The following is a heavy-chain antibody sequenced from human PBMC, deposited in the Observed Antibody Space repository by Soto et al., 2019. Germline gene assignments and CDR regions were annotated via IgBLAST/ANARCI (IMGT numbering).Heavy chain of an antibody. Sequence: SETLSLTCTVSGGSISSSSYYWGWIRQPPGKGLEWTGSIYYSESTYYNPSLKSRVTISVDTSKNQFSLKLSPVTAADTAVYYCARRPRSYDSSGYNRVGAFDIWGQGTMVTVSS. CDR1: GGSISSSSYY. CDR3: ARRPRSYDSSGYNRVGAFDI. V-gene: IGHV4-39*01. D-gene: IGHD3-22*01. J-gene: IGHJ3*02. CDR2: IYYSEST.